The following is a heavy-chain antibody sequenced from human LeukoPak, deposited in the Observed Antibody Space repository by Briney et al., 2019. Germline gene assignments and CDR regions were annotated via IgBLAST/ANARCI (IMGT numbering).Heavy chain of an antibody. CDR1: GGTFSNNA. CDR2: MIPVMGVT. Sequence: GASVKVSCKASGGTFSNNALSWVRQAPGQGLEWMGKMIPVMGVTDYAQNFQGRVTFTADKSTKTGYMELKSLTSEDTAVYFCATRGGKSDFDNWGQGTLVTGSS. V-gene: IGHV1-69*04. J-gene: IGHJ4*02. CDR3: ATRGGKSDFDN.